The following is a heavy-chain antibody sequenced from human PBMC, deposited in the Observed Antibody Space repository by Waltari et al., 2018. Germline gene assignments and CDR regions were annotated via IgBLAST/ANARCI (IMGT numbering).Heavy chain of an antibody. CDR1: GYTFTSSG. Sequence: QVQLVQSGAEVKKPGASVKVSCRASGYTFTSSGIRWVRKAPGQGLEWMGWISAYNGNTNYAQKLQGRVTMTTDTSTSTAYMELRSLRSDDTAVYYCARVNDYDILTGYFPTKFDYWGQGTLVTVSS. V-gene: IGHV1-18*01. D-gene: IGHD3-9*01. J-gene: IGHJ4*02. CDR2: ISAYNGNT. CDR3: ARVNDYDILTGYFPTKFDY.